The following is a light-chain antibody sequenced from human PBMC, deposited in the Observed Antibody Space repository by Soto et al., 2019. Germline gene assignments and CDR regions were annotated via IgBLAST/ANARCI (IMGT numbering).Light chain of an antibody. Sequence: EIVMTQSPATLSVSPGERVTLSCRASQSVSSNLAWYQQKVGQAPRLLIYGASTRATGIPARFSGSGSGTEFTLTISSLQPDDFATYYCQQYNSYSVTFGQGTKVDIK. CDR3: QQYNSYSVT. V-gene: IGKV3-15*01. CDR1: QSVSSN. CDR2: GAS. J-gene: IGKJ1*01.